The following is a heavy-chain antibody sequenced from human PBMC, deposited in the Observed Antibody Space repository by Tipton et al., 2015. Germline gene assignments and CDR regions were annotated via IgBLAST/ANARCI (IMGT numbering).Heavy chain of an antibody. V-gene: IGHV4-61*01. CDR3: VTGLFADS. CDR1: GGSVRSGTSY. Sequence: GLVKPSETLSLTCSVSGGSVRSGTSYWSWIRQPPGKGLEWIGYIYYSGSTKYSPSLKSQVTMSVDTSKNQFSLKLSSVTAADTAVYYCVTGLFADSWGQGTLVTVSS. D-gene: IGHD3-22*01. CDR2: IYYSGST. J-gene: IGHJ4*02.